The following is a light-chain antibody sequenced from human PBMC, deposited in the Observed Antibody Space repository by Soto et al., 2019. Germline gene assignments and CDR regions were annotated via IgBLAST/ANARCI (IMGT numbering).Light chain of an antibody. CDR3: RSYAGSYTVV. Sequence: QSALTQPRSVSGSPGQSVTISCTGTSSDVGNYNYVSWYQQHPGKAPKLMIFDVTQRPSGVPDRFSGSKSGNTASLTISGLQAEDEADYYCRSYAGSYTVVFGGGTKLTVL. CDR1: SSDVGNYNY. V-gene: IGLV2-11*01. CDR2: DVT. J-gene: IGLJ2*01.